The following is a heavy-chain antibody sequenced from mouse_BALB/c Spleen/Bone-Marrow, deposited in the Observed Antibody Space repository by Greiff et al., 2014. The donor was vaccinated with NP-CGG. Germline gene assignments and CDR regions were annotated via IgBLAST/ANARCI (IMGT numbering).Heavy chain of an antibody. CDR3: ARRVHYYGFYFDY. Sequence: VQLQQSGPELVKPGASVRISCKASGYTFTSYYIHWVKQRPGQGLEWIGWIYPGNVNTKYNEKFKGKATLTADKSSSTAYMQLSSLTSEDSAVYCCARRVHYYGFYFDYWGQGTTLTVSS. J-gene: IGHJ2*01. D-gene: IGHD1-2*01. CDR1: GYTFTSYY. V-gene: IGHV1S56*01. CDR2: IYPGNVNT.